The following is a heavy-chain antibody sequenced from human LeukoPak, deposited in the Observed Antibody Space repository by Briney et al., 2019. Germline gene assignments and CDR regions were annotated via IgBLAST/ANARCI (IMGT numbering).Heavy chain of an antibody. J-gene: IGHJ5*02. CDR2: IYYSGST. Sequence: SETLSLTCTVSGGSISSGGYYWSWIRQHPGKGLEWIGYIYYSGSTYCNPSLKSRVTISVDTSKNQFSLKLSSVTAADTAVYYCAGDLRGQLLKTNWFDPWGQGTLVTVSS. V-gene: IGHV4-31*03. CDR1: GGSISSGGYY. CDR3: AGDLRGQLLKTNWFDP. D-gene: IGHD2-2*01.